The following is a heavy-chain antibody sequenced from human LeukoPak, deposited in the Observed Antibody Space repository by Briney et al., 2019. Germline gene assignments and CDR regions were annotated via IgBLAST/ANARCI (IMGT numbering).Heavy chain of an antibody. CDR2: IRGSGGRT. Sequence: GGSLRLSCAASGFTFSNYAMGWVRQAPGKGLQWVSGIRGSGGRTYYADSVKGRFTISRDNSKNTLYLQMSSLRAEDTAVYYCSKDRDPRGGDPTFDYWGQGTLVTVSS. V-gene: IGHV3-23*01. D-gene: IGHD3-10*01. CDR3: SKDRDPRGGDPTFDY. CDR1: GFTFSNYA. J-gene: IGHJ4*02.